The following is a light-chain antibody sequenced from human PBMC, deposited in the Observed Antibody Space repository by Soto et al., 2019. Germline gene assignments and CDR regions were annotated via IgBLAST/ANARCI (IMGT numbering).Light chain of an antibody. CDR2: DAS. J-gene: IGKJ1*01. Sequence: DIQMSQSPSTLSASVGDRVTITCGASQSISSWLAWYQQKTGKAPKLLIYDASSLESGVPSRFRGSGSGTEFTLTISRLQPDDFETYYCQHYNSYSEAFGQGTKVDIK. CDR3: QHYNSYSEA. V-gene: IGKV1-5*01. CDR1: QSISSW.